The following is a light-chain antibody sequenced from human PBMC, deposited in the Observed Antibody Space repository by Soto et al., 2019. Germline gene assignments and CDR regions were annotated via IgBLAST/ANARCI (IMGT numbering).Light chain of an antibody. CDR3: HQYDNAPQT. CDR2: GAS. CDR1: HTISSSY. J-gene: IGKJ2*01. Sequence: EIVLTQSPGTLSLSPGERATLSCRASHTISSSYLAWYQQKPGQAPRVLIYGASKRATGIPDRFSGSGSGTDFSLTISRLEPEDFAVYYCHQYDNAPQTYGQGTKVDIK. V-gene: IGKV3-20*01.